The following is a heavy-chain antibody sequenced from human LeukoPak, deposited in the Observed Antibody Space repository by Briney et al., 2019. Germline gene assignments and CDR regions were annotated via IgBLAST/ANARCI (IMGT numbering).Heavy chain of an antibody. D-gene: IGHD2-21*01. Sequence: GESLKISCQGSGYSVTSYYIAWGRQRPGQGLEWMGIVYPADSDITYSPSVKGQVTISVDKSLKTAYLQWRNLKASDTAIYYCAGPGERDLARDLQHWGQGTPVTVSS. V-gene: IGHV5-51*01. CDR3: AGPGERDLARDLQH. J-gene: IGHJ1*01. CDR2: VYPADSDI. CDR1: GYSVTSYY.